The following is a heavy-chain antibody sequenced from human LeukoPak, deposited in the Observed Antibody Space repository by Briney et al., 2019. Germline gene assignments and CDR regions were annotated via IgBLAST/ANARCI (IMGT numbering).Heavy chain of an antibody. CDR2: ISGSDGST. D-gene: IGHD3-22*01. V-gene: IGHV3-23*01. Sequence: GGSLRLSCAASGFTFSSYDMNWVRQAPGKGLEWVSGISGSDGSTYYADSVKGRFTISRDNSKNTLYLQMNSLRAEDRAVYYCANRGHYYDSSGYYYVSYFDYWGQGTLVTVST. CDR3: ANRGHYYDSSGYYYVSYFDY. CDR1: GFTFSSYD. J-gene: IGHJ4*02.